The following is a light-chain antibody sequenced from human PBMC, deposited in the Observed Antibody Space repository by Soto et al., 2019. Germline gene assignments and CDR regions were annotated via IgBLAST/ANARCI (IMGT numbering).Light chain of an antibody. CDR3: SSHTSTSSYV. Sequence: QSVLTQPASVSGSPGQSITLSCTGTSSDVGGNHVSWYQQHPGKAPRLIIYDVSNRPSGISNRFSGSKSDNTASLTISGLQADDEADYYCSSHTSTSSYVFGNGIKVTV. CDR1: SSDVGGNH. V-gene: IGLV2-14*03. CDR2: DVS. J-gene: IGLJ1*01.